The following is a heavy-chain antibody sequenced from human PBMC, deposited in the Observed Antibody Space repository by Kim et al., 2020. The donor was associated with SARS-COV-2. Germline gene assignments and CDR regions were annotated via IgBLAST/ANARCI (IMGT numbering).Heavy chain of an antibody. CDR1: GNTFSSCG. CDR2: ISYDVGNK. J-gene: IGHJ6*02. D-gene: IGHD6-25*01. V-gene: IGHV3-30*18. Sequence: GGSLRLSCAASGNTFSSCGMHWVRQAPGKGLEWVAFISYDVGNKYYADSVRGRFTISRDNSKNTLYLQMNTLRAEDTAVYYCAKDRQRVFYIMDVWGQGTTVTVSS. CDR3: AKDRQRVFYIMDV.